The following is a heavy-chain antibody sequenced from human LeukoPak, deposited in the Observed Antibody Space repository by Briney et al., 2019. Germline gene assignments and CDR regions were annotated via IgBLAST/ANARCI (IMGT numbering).Heavy chain of an antibody. CDR3: ARMYSSSWSLDY. V-gene: IGHV4-61*02. D-gene: IGHD6-13*01. CDR1: GGSISSGSYY. Sequence: SQTLSLTCTVSGGSISSGSYYWSWIRQPAGKGLEWIGRIYTSGSTNYNPSPKSRVTISVDTSKNQFSLKLSSVTAADTAVYYCARMYSSSWSLDYWGQGTLVTVSS. J-gene: IGHJ4*02. CDR2: IYTSGST.